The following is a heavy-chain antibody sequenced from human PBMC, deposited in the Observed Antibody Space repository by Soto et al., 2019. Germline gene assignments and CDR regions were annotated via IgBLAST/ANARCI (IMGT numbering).Heavy chain of an antibody. CDR1: GFTFSSYG. J-gene: IGHJ4*02. D-gene: IGHD2-2*01. CDR2: IWYDGSNK. CDR3: ARDRTSISSYFDY. V-gene: IGHV3-33*01. Sequence: QVQLVESGGGVVQPGRSLRLSCAASGFTFSSYGMHWVRQAPGKGLEWVAVIWYDGSNKFYTDSVKGRFSISRDNSKNTLSLQMHRLRAEDTAVYYCARDRTSISSYFDYWGQGNLVTVSS.